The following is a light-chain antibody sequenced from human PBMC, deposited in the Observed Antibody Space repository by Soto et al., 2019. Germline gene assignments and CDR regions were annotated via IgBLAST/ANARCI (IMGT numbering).Light chain of an antibody. V-gene: IGKV3-11*01. CDR2: DAS. CDR1: QSVSSY. J-gene: IGKJ1*01. Sequence: EIVLTQSPCTLSLSPGERAILSCRASQSVSSYLAWYQQKPGQAPRRLIYDASNRATGIPARFSGSGSGTDFTLTISSLEPEDFAVYYCQQRSNWPRTFGQGTKVDI. CDR3: QQRSNWPRT.